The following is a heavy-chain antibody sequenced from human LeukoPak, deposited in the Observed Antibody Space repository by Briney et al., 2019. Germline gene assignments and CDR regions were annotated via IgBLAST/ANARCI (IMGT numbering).Heavy chain of an antibody. CDR3: ARLYCSSTSCYPLDAFDI. V-gene: IGHV3-23*01. CDR1: GFTFSSYA. J-gene: IGHJ3*02. D-gene: IGHD2-2*01. CDR2: ISGSGGST. Sequence: GGSLRLSCAASGFTFSSYAMSWVRQAPGKGLEWVSAISGSGGSTYYADSVKGRFTISRDNAKNSLYLQMNSLRAEDTAVYYCARLYCSSTSCYPLDAFDIWGQGTMVTVSS.